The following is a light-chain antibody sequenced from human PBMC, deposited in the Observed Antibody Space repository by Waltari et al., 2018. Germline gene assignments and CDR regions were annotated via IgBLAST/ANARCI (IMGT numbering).Light chain of an antibody. J-gene: IGKJ4*01. CDR3: HQYNTLPLT. CDR2: KAS. Sequence: DVQLTHSPSTLSASVGDRVTITCRASGSVKNNLAWYQHQPGKAPKVLVHKASRLESGVPSRFSGSGYGTEFTLTISSLEPDDFATYYCHQYNTLPLTFGGGTKVEI. V-gene: IGKV1-5*03. CDR1: GSVKNN.